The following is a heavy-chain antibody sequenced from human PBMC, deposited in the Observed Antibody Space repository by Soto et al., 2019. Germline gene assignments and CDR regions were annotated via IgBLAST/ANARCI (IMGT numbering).Heavy chain of an antibody. Sequence: ASVKVSCKASGYTFTSYGISWVRQAPGQGLEWMGWISAYNGNTNYAQKLQGRVTMTTDTSTSTAYMELRSLRSDDTAVYYCARDRPPPYYYYGMDVWGQGTTVTVSS. J-gene: IGHJ6*02. CDR2: ISAYNGNT. V-gene: IGHV1-18*01. CDR1: GYTFTSYG. CDR3: ARDRPPPYYYYGMDV.